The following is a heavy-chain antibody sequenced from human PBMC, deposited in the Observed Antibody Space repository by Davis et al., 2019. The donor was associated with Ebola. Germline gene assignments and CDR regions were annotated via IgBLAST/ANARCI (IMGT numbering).Heavy chain of an antibody. Sequence: ASVKVSCKASGYTFTGYYMHWVRQAPGQGLEWMGWINPNSGGTNYAQKFQGWVTMTRDTSISIAYMELSRLRSDDTAVYYCAREQSLRFLEWLPDYGMDVWGQGTTVTVSS. CDR3: AREQSLRFLEWLPDYGMDV. V-gene: IGHV1-2*04. CDR2: INPNSGGT. J-gene: IGHJ6*02. CDR1: GYTFTGYY. D-gene: IGHD3-3*01.